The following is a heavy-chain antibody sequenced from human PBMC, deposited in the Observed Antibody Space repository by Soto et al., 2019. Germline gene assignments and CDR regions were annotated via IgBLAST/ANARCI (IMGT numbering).Heavy chain of an antibody. CDR3: ARVLPKSTIFGEFDP. CDR1: GYTFPSYG. V-gene: IGHV1-18*01. CDR2: FSAYNGNT. J-gene: IGHJ5*02. D-gene: IGHD3-3*01. Sequence: QVQLVRSGAEVKKPGASVKVSCRASGYTFPSYGITWVRQAPGQGLEWLGWFSAYNGNTNYAQKLRGRVPMPTDTSTSTAYMELRSLRSDDTAVYYCARVLPKSTIFGEFDPWGQGTLVTVSS.